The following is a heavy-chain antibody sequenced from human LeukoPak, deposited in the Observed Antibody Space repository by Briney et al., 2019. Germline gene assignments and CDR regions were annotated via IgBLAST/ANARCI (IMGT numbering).Heavy chain of an antibody. Sequence: GSSVKVSCKASGGTFSSYAISWVRQAPGQGLEWMGWINTNAGNPTYAQGFTGRFVFSLDTSVTTAYLQISSLNTEDTAVYYCARGGIGSAWDWGQGTLVTVSS. V-gene: IGHV7-4-1*02. CDR1: GGTFSSYA. CDR2: INTNAGNP. D-gene: IGHD1-26*01. J-gene: IGHJ4*02. CDR3: ARGGIGSAWD.